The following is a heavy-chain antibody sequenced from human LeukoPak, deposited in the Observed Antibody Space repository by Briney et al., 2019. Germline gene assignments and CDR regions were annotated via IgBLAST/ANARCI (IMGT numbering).Heavy chain of an antibody. Sequence: SETLSLTCTVSGGSISSYYWSWIRQPPGKGLEWIGYIYYSGSTNYNPSLKSRATISVDTSKNQFSLKLSSVTAADTAVYYCARHRAGPSWYFDLWGRGTLVTVSS. CDR3: ARHRAGPSWYFDL. J-gene: IGHJ2*01. CDR1: GGSISSYY. D-gene: IGHD6-19*01. CDR2: IYYSGST. V-gene: IGHV4-59*08.